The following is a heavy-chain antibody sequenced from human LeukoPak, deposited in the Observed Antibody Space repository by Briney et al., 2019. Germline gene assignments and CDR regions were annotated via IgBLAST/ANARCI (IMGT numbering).Heavy chain of an antibody. CDR3: ARDPSSSKEAYSSGWYYDY. CDR2: INPSGGST. V-gene: IGHV1-46*01. J-gene: IGHJ4*02. CDR1: GYTFTSYY. D-gene: IGHD6-19*01. Sequence: ASVKVSCKASGYTFTSYYMHWVRQAPGQGREWMGIINPSGGSTSYAQKFQGRVTMTRDTSTSTVYMELSSLRSEDTAVYYCARDPSSSKEAYSSGWYYDYWGQGTLVTVSS.